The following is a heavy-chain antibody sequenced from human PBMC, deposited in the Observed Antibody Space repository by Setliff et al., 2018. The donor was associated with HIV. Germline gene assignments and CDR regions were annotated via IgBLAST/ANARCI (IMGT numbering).Heavy chain of an antibody. Sequence: PGESLRLSCVASGFTFSTYAINWVRLPPGKGLEWVSSISGSGFAYYADSVKGRFIISRDNSKNTLFLQMDSLRAEDTALYYCAKQRYYDGNDGFDVWGQGTMVTVSS. V-gene: IGHV3-23*01. CDR1: GFTFSTYA. CDR3: AKQRYYDGNDGFDV. J-gene: IGHJ3*01. CDR2: ISGSGFA. D-gene: IGHD3-3*01.